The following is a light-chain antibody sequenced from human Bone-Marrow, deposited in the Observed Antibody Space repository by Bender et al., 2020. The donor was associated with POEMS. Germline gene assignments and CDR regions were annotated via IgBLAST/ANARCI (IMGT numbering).Light chain of an antibody. CDR3: CSYAGSGMI. CDR1: SSDIGAYNY. J-gene: IGLJ2*01. CDR2: DVR. Sequence: QSALTQPASVSGSPGQSITISCTGTSSDIGAYNYVSWYQHHPGKAPKLIIYDVRHRPSGISNRFSGSKSGNTASLTISGLQAEEEAEYYCCSYAGSGMIFGGGTKLTVL. V-gene: IGLV2-14*03.